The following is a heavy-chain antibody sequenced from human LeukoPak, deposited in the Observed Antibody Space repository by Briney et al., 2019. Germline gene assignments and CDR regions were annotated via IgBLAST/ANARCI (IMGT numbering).Heavy chain of an antibody. CDR3: ARVHYDILTGYSYFDY. Sequence: GGSLRLSCAASGFTFNTYAMSWVRQAPGKGLEWVSAISGSGGSTYHADSVKGRFTISRDNSKNTLYLQLNSLRAEDTAVYYCARVHYDILTGYSYFDYWGQGTLVTVSS. D-gene: IGHD3-9*01. CDR1: GFTFNTYA. J-gene: IGHJ4*02. V-gene: IGHV3-23*01. CDR2: ISGSGGST.